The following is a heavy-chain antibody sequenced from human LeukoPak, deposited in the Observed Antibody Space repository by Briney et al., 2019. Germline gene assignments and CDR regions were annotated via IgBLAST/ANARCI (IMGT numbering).Heavy chain of an antibody. D-gene: IGHD1-26*01. CDR1: GFTFSSYA. CDR3: AKVHILLVGPIYYFDY. Sequence: PGGSLRLSCAASGFTFSSYAMGWVRQAPGKGLEWVSAISGSGGSTYYADSVKGRFTISRDNSKNTLYLRMNSLRAEDTAVYYCAKVHILLVGPIYYFDYWGQGTLVTVSS. J-gene: IGHJ4*02. CDR2: ISGSGGST. V-gene: IGHV3-23*01.